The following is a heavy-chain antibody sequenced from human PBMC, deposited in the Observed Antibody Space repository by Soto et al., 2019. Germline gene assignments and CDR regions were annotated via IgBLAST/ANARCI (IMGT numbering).Heavy chain of an antibody. CDR3: AKELLTYAPFDY. V-gene: IGHV3-23*01. CDR1: GFIFNRFS. D-gene: IGHD2-8*01. J-gene: IGHJ4*02. Sequence: GGSLRLSCVASGFIFNRFSMNWVRQAPGQGLEWVSSISGSGASTYYADSVKGRFTISRDDSKNTLYLQMNSLRAEDTAVYYCAKELLTYAPFDYWGQGTLVTVSS. CDR2: ISGSGAST.